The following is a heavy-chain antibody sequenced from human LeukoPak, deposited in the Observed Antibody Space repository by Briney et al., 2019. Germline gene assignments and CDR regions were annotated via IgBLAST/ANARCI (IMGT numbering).Heavy chain of an antibody. V-gene: IGHV4-30-4*01. J-gene: IGHJ6*04. CDR2: IYYSGST. D-gene: IGHD3-16*01. CDR1: GGSISSGDYY. CDR3: ARGDRYVYGMDV. Sequence: SQTLSLTCTVSGGSISSGDYYWSWIRQPPGKGLEWIGYIYYSGSTYYNPSLKSRVTISVDTSKNQFSLKLSSVTAADTAVYYCARGDRYVYGMDVWGKGTTVPVSS.